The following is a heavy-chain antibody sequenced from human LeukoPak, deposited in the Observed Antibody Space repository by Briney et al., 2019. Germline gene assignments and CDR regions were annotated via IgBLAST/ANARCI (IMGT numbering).Heavy chain of an antibody. V-gene: IGHV3-11*04. Sequence: GGTLRLSCAASGFTFSDYYMSWIRQAPGKGLEWVSYISSSGSTIYYADSVKGRFTISRDNAKNSLYLQVNSLRAEDTAVYYCARDKHNPGSAFDIWGQGTMLTVSS. D-gene: IGHD5-24*01. CDR3: ARDKHNPGSAFDI. CDR1: GFTFSDYY. J-gene: IGHJ3*02. CDR2: ISSSGSTI.